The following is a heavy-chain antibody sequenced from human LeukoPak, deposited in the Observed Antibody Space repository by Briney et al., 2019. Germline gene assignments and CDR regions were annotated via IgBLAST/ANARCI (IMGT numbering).Heavy chain of an antibody. CDR2: INHSGST. D-gene: IGHD3-22*01. CDR1: GGSFSGYY. CDR3: ARDGSGYFDY. Sequence: SETLSLTCAVYGGSFSGYYCSWIRQPPGKGLEWMGEINHSGSTTYNPSLKSRVTISVDTYKNQFSLKLSSVTAADTAVYYCARDGSGYFDYWGQGTLVTVSS. V-gene: IGHV4-34*01. J-gene: IGHJ4*02.